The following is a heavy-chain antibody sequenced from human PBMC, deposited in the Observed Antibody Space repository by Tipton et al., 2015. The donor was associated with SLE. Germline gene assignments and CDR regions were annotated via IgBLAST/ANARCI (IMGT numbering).Heavy chain of an antibody. D-gene: IGHD5-18*01. CDR2: IKSDGSST. J-gene: IGHJ4*02. CDR1: GFTFSSSW. Sequence: SLRLSCAASGFTFSSSWMHWVRQAPGKGLVWVSCIKSDGSSTSYADSVKGRFTISRDNAKNTLYLQMNSLRAEDTAVYYCARGRPDTAMGYWGQGTLVTVSS. CDR3: ARGRPDTAMGY. V-gene: IGHV3-74*01.